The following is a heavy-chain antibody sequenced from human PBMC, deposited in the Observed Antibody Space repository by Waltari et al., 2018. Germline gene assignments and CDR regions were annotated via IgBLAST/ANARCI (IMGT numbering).Heavy chain of an antibody. CDR2: ILLNFGTA. CDR1: GGTFSSYA. CDR3: ARDGREVRDSSSWYNY. J-gene: IGHJ4*02. V-gene: IGHV1-69*05. D-gene: IGHD6-13*01. Sequence: QVQLVQSGAEVKKPGSSVKVSCKASGGTFSSYAISWVRQAPGQGLEWLGGILLNFGTANCAQKFLGRFTITTDESTSTAYMGLSRLRSEDTAVYYGARDGREVRDSSSWYNYWGQGTLVTVSS.